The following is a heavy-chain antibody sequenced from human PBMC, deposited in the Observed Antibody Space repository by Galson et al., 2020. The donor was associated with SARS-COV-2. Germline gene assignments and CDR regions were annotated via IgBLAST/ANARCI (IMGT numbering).Heavy chain of an antibody. V-gene: IGHV4-61*02. CDR2: IYTSGST. J-gene: IGHJ6*02. Sequence: SETLSLTCTVSGDSISSGSYYWSWIRQPAGKGLEWIGRIYTSGSTNYNPSLKSRVTTSVDRSKNQFSLKLSPVTATDTAVYYCAREGGSVAATPGAMDVWGQGTTVSVSS. CDR3: AREGGSVAATPGAMDV. D-gene: IGHD2-15*01. CDR1: GDSISSGSYY.